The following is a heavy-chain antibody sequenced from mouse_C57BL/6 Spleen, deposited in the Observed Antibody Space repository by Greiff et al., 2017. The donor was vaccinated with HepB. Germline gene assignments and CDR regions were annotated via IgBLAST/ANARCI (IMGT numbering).Heavy chain of an antibody. CDR3: ARNCDYEGYYAMDY. Sequence: VQLQQPGAELVKPGASVKMSCKASGYTFTSYWITWVKQRPGQGPEWIGDIYPGSGSTNYNEKFKSKATLTVDTSSSTAYMQLSSLTSEDSAVYYCARNCDYEGYYAMDYWGQGTSVTVSS. CDR1: GYTFTSYW. D-gene: IGHD2-4*01. CDR2: IYPGSGST. J-gene: IGHJ4*01. V-gene: IGHV1-55*01.